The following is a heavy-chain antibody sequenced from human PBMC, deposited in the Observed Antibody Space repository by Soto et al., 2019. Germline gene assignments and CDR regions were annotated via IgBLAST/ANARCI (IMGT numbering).Heavy chain of an antibody. CDR1: GGSISSSNW. Sequence: ETLSLTCAVSGGSISSSNWWTWVRQPPGKGLEWIGDIYHTGITNYNPSLKSRVTILVDKSKNQFSLKLTSVTAADTAVYYCARCSASGLYYYFGMDVWGQGTTVTVSS. V-gene: IGHV4-4*02. J-gene: IGHJ6*02. CDR3: ARCSASGLYYYFGMDV. CDR2: IYHTGIT. D-gene: IGHD2-15*01.